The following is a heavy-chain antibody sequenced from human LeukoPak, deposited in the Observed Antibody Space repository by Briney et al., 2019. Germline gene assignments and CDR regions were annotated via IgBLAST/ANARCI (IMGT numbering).Heavy chain of an antibody. J-gene: IGHJ4*02. D-gene: IGHD3-22*01. CDR1: GYTFTGYY. V-gene: IGHV1-2*02. Sequence: ASVKVSCKASGYTFTGYYIHWVRQAPGQGLEWMGWINPNSGGTNYAQKFQGRVTMTRDTSISTAYMELSRLRSDDTAVYYCARAGKNYYDSSGYYLDYWGQGTLVTVSS. CDR3: ARAGKNYYDSSGYYLDY. CDR2: INPNSGGT.